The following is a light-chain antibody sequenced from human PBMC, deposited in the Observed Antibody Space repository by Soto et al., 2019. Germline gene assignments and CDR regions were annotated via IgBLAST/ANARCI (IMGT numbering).Light chain of an antibody. Sequence: EHVLKQYPGTLSHSPGEITTLSCRASQSVSNNYLAWYQQKPGQAPRLLIYGASNRATGIPDRFSGSGSGTDFTLTISRLEPEDFAVYYCQQYGSSGTFGQGTKVDI. V-gene: IGKV3-20*01. CDR1: QSVSNNY. CDR3: QQYGSSGT. J-gene: IGKJ1*01. CDR2: GAS.